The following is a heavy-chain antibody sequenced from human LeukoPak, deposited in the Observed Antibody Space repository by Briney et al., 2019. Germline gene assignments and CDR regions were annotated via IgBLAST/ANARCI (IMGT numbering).Heavy chain of an antibody. CDR1: GGSISSYY. V-gene: IGHV4-59*08. Sequence: SETLSLTCTVSGGSISSYYWSWIRQPPGKGLEWIGYIYYSGSTNYNPSLKSRVTISVDTSKNQFSLKLSSVTAADTAVYYCARPASGYFLYYFDYWGQGTLVTVSS. J-gene: IGHJ4*02. CDR2: IYYSGST. CDR3: ARPASGYFLYYFDY. D-gene: IGHD2/OR15-2a*01.